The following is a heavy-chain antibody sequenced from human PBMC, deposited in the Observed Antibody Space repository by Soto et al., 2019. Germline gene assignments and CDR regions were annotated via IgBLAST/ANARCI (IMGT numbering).Heavy chain of an antibody. Sequence: EVQLVESGGGLVQPGGSLRLSCAASGFTFSSYWMSWVRQAPGKGLEWVANIKQDGSEKYYVDSVKGRFTISRDNAKNSLYLQMNSLRAEDTAVYYCARDPGRQWLAHYYYYGMDVWGQGTTVTVSS. D-gene: IGHD6-19*01. CDR1: GFTFSSYW. CDR3: ARDPGRQWLAHYYYYGMDV. CDR2: IKQDGSEK. J-gene: IGHJ6*02. V-gene: IGHV3-7*01.